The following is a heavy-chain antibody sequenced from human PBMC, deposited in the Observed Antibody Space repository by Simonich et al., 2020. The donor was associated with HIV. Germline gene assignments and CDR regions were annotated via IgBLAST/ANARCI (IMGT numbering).Heavy chain of an antibody. Sequence: QVQLQQWGAGLLKPSETLSLTCAFYGGSLSGYFWSWIRQPPGKGLEWIGEINPSGSTNYNPSLKRRVTTSVDTSKNQFSLKLSSVTAADTAVYYCARLKVVGTTNVLYYFDYWGQGTLVTVSS. CDR1: GGSLSGYF. J-gene: IGHJ4*02. D-gene: IGHD1-26*01. V-gene: IGHV4-34*01. CDR2: INPSGST. CDR3: ARLKVVGTTNVLYYFDY.